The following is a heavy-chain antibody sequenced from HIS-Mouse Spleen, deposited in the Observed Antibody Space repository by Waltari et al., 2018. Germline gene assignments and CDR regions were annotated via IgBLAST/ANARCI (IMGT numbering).Heavy chain of an antibody. CDR1: GFHFSSSG. V-gene: IGHV3-33*06. CDR3: AKDSLRGGYSLDY. Sequence: QVQLVESGGGVVQPGRSLRLSCAASGFHFSSSGLHWLRRAPGKGLVWVAVIWYDGSNKYYADSVKGRFTISRDNSKNTLYLQMNSLRAEDTAVYYCAKDSLRGGYSLDYWGQGTLVTVSS. D-gene: IGHD5-18*01. CDR2: IWYDGSNK. J-gene: IGHJ4*02.